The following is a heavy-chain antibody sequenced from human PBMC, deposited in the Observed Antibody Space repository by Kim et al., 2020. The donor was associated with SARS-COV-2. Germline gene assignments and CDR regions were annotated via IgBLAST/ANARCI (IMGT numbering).Heavy chain of an antibody. D-gene: IGHD3-9*01. CDR3: AKVQNILTGYPGYYYYGMDV. Sequence: GGSLRLSCAASGFTFSSYAMSWVRQAPGKGLEWVSAISVSGGSTYYADSVKGRFTISRDNSKNTLYLQMNSLRAEDTAVYYCAKVQNILTGYPGYYYYGMDVWGQGTTVTVSS. J-gene: IGHJ6*02. CDR2: ISVSGGST. V-gene: IGHV3-23*01. CDR1: GFTFSSYA.